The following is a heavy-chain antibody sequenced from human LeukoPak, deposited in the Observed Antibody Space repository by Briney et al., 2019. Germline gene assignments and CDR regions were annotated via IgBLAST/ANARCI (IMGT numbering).Heavy chain of an antibody. CDR3: ARGGYSSDFDY. V-gene: IGHV4-39*07. Sequence: PSETLSLTCTVSGGSISSSSYYWGWIRQPPGKGLEWIGSIYYSGSTYYNPSLKSRVTISVDTSKNQFSLKLSSVTAADTAVYYCARGGYSSDFDYWGQGTLVTVSS. J-gene: IGHJ4*02. CDR2: IYYSGST. CDR1: GGSISSSSYY. D-gene: IGHD5-18*01.